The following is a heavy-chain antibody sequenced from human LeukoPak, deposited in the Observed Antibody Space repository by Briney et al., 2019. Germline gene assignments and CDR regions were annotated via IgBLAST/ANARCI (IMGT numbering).Heavy chain of an antibody. Sequence: SETQSLTCTVSGGSISSGDYYWSWIRQPPGKGLEWIGYIYYSGSTYYNPSLKSRVTISVDTSKNQFSLKLSSVTAADTAVYYCAREWFGGYFDYWGQGTLVTVSP. V-gene: IGHV4-30-4*01. CDR1: GGSISSGDYY. D-gene: IGHD3-10*01. J-gene: IGHJ4*02. CDR2: IYYSGST. CDR3: AREWFGGYFDY.